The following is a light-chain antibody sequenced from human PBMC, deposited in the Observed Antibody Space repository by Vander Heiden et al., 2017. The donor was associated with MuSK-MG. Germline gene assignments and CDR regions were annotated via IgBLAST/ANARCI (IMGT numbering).Light chain of an antibody. CDR2: GAS. CDR3: QQYGSSPVT. J-gene: IGKJ4*01. V-gene: IGKV3-20*01. Sequence: EIVLTQSPDILSSSPGYRATLSCRASQSITSDYLAWYRQKPGQAPRLLIYGASFRATGIPDRFSGSGSGRDFTLTIDRLEPEDFAMYYCQQYGSSPVTFGGGTKV. CDR1: QSITSDY.